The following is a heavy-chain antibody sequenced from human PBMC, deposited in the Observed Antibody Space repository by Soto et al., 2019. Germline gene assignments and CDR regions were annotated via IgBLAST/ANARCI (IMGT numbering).Heavy chain of an antibody. CDR2: ISAYNGST. V-gene: IGHV1-18*04. D-gene: IGHD2-15*01. CDR3: ARERGLGYCSGGSCGGYTNWFDP. CDR1: GYTFTSYG. J-gene: IGHJ5*02. Sequence: ASVKVSCKASGYTFTSYGISWVRQAPGQGLEWMGWISAYNGSTNYAQKLQGRVTMTTDTSTSTAYMELRSLRSDDTAVYYCARERGLGYCSGGSCGGYTNWFDPWGQGTLVTVSS.